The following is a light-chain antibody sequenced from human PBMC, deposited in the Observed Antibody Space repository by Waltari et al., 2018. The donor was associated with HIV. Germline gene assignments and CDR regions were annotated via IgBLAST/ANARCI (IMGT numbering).Light chain of an antibody. V-gene: IGLV3-19*01. J-gene: IGLJ2*01. CDR1: SLRSYY. Sequence: SSELTQDPAVSVALGQTVRITCQGDSLRSYYASRYQQKPGQAPVLVIYGKNNRPSGIPDRFSGSYSGNTASLTITGAQAEDEADYYCNSRDSSGNHLVFGGGTKLTVL. CDR3: NSRDSSGNHLV. CDR2: GKN.